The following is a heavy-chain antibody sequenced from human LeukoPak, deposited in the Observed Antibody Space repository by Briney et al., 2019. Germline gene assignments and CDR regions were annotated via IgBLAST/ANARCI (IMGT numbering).Heavy chain of an antibody. CDR2: INHSGST. V-gene: IGHV4-34*01. CDR3: ASTPGLRFLEWFY. CDR1: GGSFSGYY. J-gene: IGHJ4*02. Sequence: PWETLSLTCAVYGGSFSGYYWSWIRQPPGKGLEWIGEINHSGSTNYNPSPKSRVTISVETSKNQFSLKLSSVTAADTAVYYCASTPGLRFLEWFYWGQGTLVTVSS. D-gene: IGHD3-3*01.